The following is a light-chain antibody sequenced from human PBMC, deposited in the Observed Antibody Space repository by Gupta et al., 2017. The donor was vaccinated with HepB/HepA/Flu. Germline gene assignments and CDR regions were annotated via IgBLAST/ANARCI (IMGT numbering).Light chain of an antibody. CDR1: RSVSSNS. J-gene: IGKJ2*01. CDR2: GAS. Sequence: ELVLTQSPGTLSLSPGERATLSCRASRSVSSNSLAWYQQKPGQAPRLLIYGASSRATGIPDRFTGGGSGTDFTLTINRLEPEDFVVYFCQQYSRSPQTFGQGTKLEIK. CDR3: QQYSRSPQT. V-gene: IGKV3-20*01.